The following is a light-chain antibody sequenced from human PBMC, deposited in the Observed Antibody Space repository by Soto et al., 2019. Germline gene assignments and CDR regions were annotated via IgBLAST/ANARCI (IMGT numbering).Light chain of an antibody. Sequence: DIQLTQSPSTLSASVGYRVTITCRASQTISNWLAWYQQKPGKAPKLLIYDSSNLESGVPSRFSGSGSGTEFTLTISSLQPDDFATYSCQQYDSYSWTFGQGTKVDI. V-gene: IGKV1-5*01. CDR3: QQYDSYSWT. CDR2: DSS. CDR1: QTISNW. J-gene: IGKJ1*01.